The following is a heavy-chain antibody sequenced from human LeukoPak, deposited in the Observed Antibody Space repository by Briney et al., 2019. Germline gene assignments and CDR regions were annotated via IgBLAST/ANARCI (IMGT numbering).Heavy chain of an antibody. CDR3: ARYIYGLDY. D-gene: IGHD5-18*01. CDR2: INKDGSEK. Sequence: GGSLRLSCAASGFTFSSYWMTWVRQAPGKGLEWVANINKDGSEKYYVDSVKGRFTISRDNAKNSLFLQMNSLRAEDTAVYYCARYIYGLDYWGQGNVVTVSS. J-gene: IGHJ4*02. CDR1: GFTFSSYW. V-gene: IGHV3-7*02.